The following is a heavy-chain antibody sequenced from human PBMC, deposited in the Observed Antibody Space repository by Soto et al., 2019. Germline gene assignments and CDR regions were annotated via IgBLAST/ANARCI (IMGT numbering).Heavy chain of an antibody. V-gene: IGHV1-3*01. J-gene: IGHJ4*02. D-gene: IGHD6-19*01. Sequence: VASVKVSCKASGYTFTSYAMHWVRQAPGQRLEWMGWINAGNGNTKYSQKFQGRVTITRDTSASTAYMELSSLRSEDTAVYYCAAEDRAGPFDYWGQGTLVTVSS. CDR3: AAEDRAGPFDY. CDR1: GYTFTSYA. CDR2: INAGNGNT.